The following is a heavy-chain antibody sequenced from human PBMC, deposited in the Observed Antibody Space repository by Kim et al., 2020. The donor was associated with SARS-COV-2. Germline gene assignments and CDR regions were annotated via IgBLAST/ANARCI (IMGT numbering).Heavy chain of an antibody. D-gene: IGHD2-21*02. Sequence: SETLSLTCTVSGGSISSSSYYWGWIRQPPGKGLEWIVSIYYSGSTYYNPSLKSRVTISVDTSKNQFSLKLSSVTAADTAVYYCARRTYCGGDCYFDYWGQGTLVTVSS. CDR2: IYYSGST. J-gene: IGHJ4*02. V-gene: IGHV4-39*01. CDR1: GGSISSSSYY. CDR3: ARRTYCGGDCYFDY.